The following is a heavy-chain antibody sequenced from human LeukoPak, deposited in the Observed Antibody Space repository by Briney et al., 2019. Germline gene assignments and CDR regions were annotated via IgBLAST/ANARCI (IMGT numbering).Heavy chain of an antibody. V-gene: IGHV3-7*01. J-gene: IGHJ5*02. CDR2: IKQDGREK. Sequence: GGSLRLSCAASGFTFSSYWMTWVRQAPGKGLEWVANIKQDGREKYYVDSVKGRFTISRDNAKNLLFLQMNSLRPEDTAVYYCAIGGAFDPWGQGTLVTVSS. CDR1: GFTFSSYW. CDR3: AIGGAFDP.